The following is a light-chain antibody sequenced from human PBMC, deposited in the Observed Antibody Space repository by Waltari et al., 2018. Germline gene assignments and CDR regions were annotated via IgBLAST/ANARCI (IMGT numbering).Light chain of an antibody. CDR2: NVS. V-gene: IGLV2-14*03. CDR3: SSYTSSSTYV. J-gene: IGLJ1*01. Sequence: QSALTQPASVSGSPGQSITISCTGTSSDVGGYNYVSWYQQHPGKAPKLVIYNVSNRPSGVSNRFSGSKSGNTASLTIAGLRAEDEADYYCSSYTSSSTYVFATGTKVTVL. CDR1: SSDVGGYNY.